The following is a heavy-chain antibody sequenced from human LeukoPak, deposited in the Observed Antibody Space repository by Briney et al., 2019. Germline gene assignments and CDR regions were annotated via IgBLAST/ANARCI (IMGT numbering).Heavy chain of an antibody. D-gene: IGHD3-10*01. CDR1: GGSISSYY. J-gene: IGHJ3*02. CDR3: TKSDGYGLIRI. CDR2: IYTSGST. Sequence: SETLSLTCTVSGGSISSYYRSWIRQPAGKGLEWIGRIYTSGSTNYNPSLKSRVTISLDTSKNQFSLKVISTTAADTAAYYCTKSDGYGLIRICGRGTMVTVSS. V-gene: IGHV4-4*07.